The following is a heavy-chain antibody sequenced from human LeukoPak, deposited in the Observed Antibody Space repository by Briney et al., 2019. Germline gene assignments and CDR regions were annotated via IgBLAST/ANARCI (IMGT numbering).Heavy chain of an antibody. CDR3: ARDQGNVKLVPFIRYYGMDV. CDR2: IYSGGTT. D-gene: IGHD6-13*01. V-gene: IGHV3-66*01. J-gene: IGHJ6*02. CDR1: GFTVSSNY. Sequence: PGGSLRLSCAASGFTVSSNYVSWVRQAPGKGLEWVSVIYSGGTTYYAESVNGRFTISSHNSNTTLYLKITRLRAEDTAVYYCARDQGNVKLVPFIRYYGMDVWGQGPTVTVSS.